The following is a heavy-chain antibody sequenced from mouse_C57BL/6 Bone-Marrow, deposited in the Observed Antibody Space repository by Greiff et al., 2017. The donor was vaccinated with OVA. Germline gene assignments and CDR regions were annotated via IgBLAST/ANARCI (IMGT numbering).Heavy chain of an antibody. D-gene: IGHD2-12*01. CDR1: GYTFTDYY. CDR2: INPNNGGT. V-gene: IGHV1-26*01. J-gene: IGHJ3*01. CDR3: ARERAYYSFPGAY. Sequence: EVKLQQSGPELVKPGASVKISCKASGYTFTDYYMNWVKQSHGKSLEWIGDINPNNGGTSYNQKFKGKATLTVDKSSSTAYMELRSLTSEDSAVYYCARERAYYSFPGAYWGQGTLVTVSA.